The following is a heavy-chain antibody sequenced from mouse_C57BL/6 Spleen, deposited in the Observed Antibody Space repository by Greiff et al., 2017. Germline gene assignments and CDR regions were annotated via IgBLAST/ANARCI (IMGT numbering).Heavy chain of an antibody. V-gene: IGHV2-6-1*01. CDR1: GFSLTSYG. CDR2: IWSDGST. Sequence: VKLMESGPGLVAPSQSLSITCTVSGFSLTSYGVHWVRQPPGKGLEWLVVIWSDGSTTYNSALKSRLSIRKDNSKSQVFLKMNSLQTDDTAMYYCARHGDYDYDGDPFAYWGQGTLVTVSA. J-gene: IGHJ3*01. CDR3: ARHGDYDYDGDPFAY. D-gene: IGHD2-4*01.